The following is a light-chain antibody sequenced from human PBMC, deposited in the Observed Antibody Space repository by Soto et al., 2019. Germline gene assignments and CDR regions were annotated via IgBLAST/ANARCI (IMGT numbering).Light chain of an antibody. Sequence: EIVLTQSPATLSLSPGERATLSCRASQSVSSYLAWYQQKPGQAPRLLIYDASNRGTGVPARFSGSGSGTEFTLTISNLQPEDLASYYCHQLNSYHYGYTFGQVPKVDIK. V-gene: IGKV3-11*01. CDR1: QSVSSY. CDR3: HQLNSYHYGYT. CDR2: DAS. J-gene: IGKJ2*01.